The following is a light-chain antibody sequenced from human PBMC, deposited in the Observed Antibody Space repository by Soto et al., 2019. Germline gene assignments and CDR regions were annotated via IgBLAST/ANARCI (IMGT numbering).Light chain of an antibody. J-gene: IGKJ4*01. Sequence: EFVLTQSPGTLSLSPGERATLSCRASQTVRNNYLAWYQQKPGQVPRLLIYDASSRATGIPDRFSGCGSGTDFTLTISRXEPEDFAVYYCQQFSSYPLTFGGGTKVDIK. CDR3: QQFSSYPLT. CDR1: QTVRNNY. V-gene: IGKV3-20*01. CDR2: DAS.